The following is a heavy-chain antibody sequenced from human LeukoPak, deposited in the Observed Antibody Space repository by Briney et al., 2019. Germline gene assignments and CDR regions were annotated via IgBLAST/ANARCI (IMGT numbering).Heavy chain of an antibody. Sequence: GGSLRLSCTTSGFTFSNYRMTWVRQAPGKELEWVADIRGGGSEKYYVDSVRGRFTISRDNAKNSLYLQMNSLRTEDTAVYYCARGGVRRGYYDYWSQGTLVTVSS. J-gene: IGHJ4*02. CDR1: GFTFSNYR. CDR3: ARGGVRRGYYDY. CDR2: IRGGGSEK. V-gene: IGHV3-7*01. D-gene: IGHD1-14*01.